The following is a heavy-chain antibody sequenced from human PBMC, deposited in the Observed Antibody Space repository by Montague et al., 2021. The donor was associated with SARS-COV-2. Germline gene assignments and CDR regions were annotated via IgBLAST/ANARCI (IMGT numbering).Heavy chain of an antibody. D-gene: IGHD3-10*01. CDR2: ITSSSAI. V-gene: IGHV3-48*02. CDR1: GFTFRTYS. J-gene: IGHJ6*02. Sequence: SLRLSCAASGFTFRTYSMAWVRQAPGKGLEWVSYITSSSAIYYGDSVRGRFAISRDNAKNSLYLQMNSLRDEDTAVYYCARGSGYYYGSGSYFNARETLDVWGQGTTVTVSS. CDR3: ARGSGYYYGSGSYFNARETLDV.